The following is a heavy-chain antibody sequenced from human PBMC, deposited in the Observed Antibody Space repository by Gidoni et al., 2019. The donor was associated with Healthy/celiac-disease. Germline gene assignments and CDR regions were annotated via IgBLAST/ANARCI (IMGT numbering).Heavy chain of an antibody. CDR3: ARGMRIAAAGVDY. V-gene: IGHV3-33*01. Sequence: QVQLVESGGGVVQPGRSLRLSCAASGFTFSSYGLHWVRQAPGKGLEWVAVIWYDGSNKYYADSVKGRFTISRDNSKNTLYLQMNSLRAEDTAVYYCARGMRIAAAGVDYWGQGTLVTVSS. J-gene: IGHJ4*02. D-gene: IGHD6-13*01. CDR1: GFTFSSYG. CDR2: IWYDGSNK.